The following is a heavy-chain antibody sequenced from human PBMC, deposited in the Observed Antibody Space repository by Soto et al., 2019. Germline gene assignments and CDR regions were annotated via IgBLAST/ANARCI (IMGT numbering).Heavy chain of an antibody. D-gene: IGHD2-21*01. Sequence: EVQLVESGGGLVQPGGSLKLSCAASGFTFSDSAMHWVRQASGEGLEWLGRIRSKGNNYATEYGASLKGRFTISRDDSKKTTYRQMSNLNTEDTAVYYCVRYSITLGWFFDLWGRGTLVTVSS. CDR2: IRSKGNNYAT. J-gene: IGHJ2*01. CDR3: VRYSITLGWFFDL. V-gene: IGHV3-73*02. CDR1: GFTFSDSA.